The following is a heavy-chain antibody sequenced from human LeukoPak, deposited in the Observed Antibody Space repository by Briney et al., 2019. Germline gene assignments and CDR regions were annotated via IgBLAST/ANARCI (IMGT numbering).Heavy chain of an antibody. CDR2: IYYSGST. J-gene: IGHJ5*02. D-gene: IGHD3-9*01. CDR3: ARVLDILAGPNPINWFDP. CDR1: GGSISSGGYY. V-gene: IGHV4-31*03. Sequence: SQTLSLTCTVSGGSISSGGYYWSWIRQHPGKGLEWIGYIYYSGSTYYNPSLKSRVTISVDTSKNQFSLKLSSVTAADTAVDYCARVLDILAGPNPINWFDPWGQGTLVTVSS.